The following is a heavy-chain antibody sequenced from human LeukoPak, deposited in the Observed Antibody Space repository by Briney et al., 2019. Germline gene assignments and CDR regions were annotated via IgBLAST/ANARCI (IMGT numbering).Heavy chain of an antibody. Sequence: PGGSLRLSCAASGFTFSTYWMSWVRQAPGKGLEWLSFIDSSSSTIYYADSVKGRFAISRDNAKNSLFLQMDSLRAEDTALYYCAGDEHHLVQGYYFDYWGQGTLVTVSS. V-gene: IGHV3-48*04. CDR2: IDSSSSTI. J-gene: IGHJ4*02. D-gene: IGHD6-13*01. CDR1: GFTFSTYW. CDR3: AGDEHHLVQGYYFDY.